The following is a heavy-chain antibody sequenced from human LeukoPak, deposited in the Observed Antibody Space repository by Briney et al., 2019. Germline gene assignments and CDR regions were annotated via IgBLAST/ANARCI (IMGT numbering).Heavy chain of an antibody. CDR2: IYYSGST. D-gene: IGHD2-2*01. V-gene: IGHV4-31*03. Sequence: SETLSLTCTVSGGSISSGGYYWSWIRQHPGKRLEWMGYIYYSGSTYYNPSLKSRVTISVDTSKNQFSLKLSSVTAADTAVYYCARGGYCSSTSCSDAFDIWGQGTMVTVSS. CDR1: GGSISSGGYY. CDR3: ARGGYCSSTSCSDAFDI. J-gene: IGHJ3*02.